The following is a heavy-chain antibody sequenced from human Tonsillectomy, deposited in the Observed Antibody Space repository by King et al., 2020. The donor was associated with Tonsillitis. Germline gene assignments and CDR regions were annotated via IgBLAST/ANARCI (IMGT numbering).Heavy chain of an antibody. CDR2: IQYDGSNR. CDR1: GFTFSTYG. Sequence: VQLVQSGGGVVQPGGSLRLYCAASGFTFSTYGMHWVRQAPGKGLEWVAFIQYDGSNRYYADSVKGRYSISRDNSKNTLDLQLNSLRGEDTAVYYCAKDRAAGIFECWGQGTLVTVSS. CDR3: AKDRAAGIFEC. J-gene: IGHJ4*02. V-gene: IGHV3-30*02. D-gene: IGHD6-13*01.